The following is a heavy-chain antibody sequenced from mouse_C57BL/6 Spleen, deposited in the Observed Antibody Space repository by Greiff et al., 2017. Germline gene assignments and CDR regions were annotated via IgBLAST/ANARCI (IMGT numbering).Heavy chain of an antibody. V-gene: IGHV1-53*01. J-gene: IGHJ1*03. CDR2: INPSNGGT. CDR3: ARDPITTVVEGGYFDV. CDR1: GYTFTSYW. D-gene: IGHD1-1*01. Sequence: QVQLQQPGTELVKPGASVKLSCKASGYTFTSYWMHWVKQRPGQGLEWIGNINPSNGGTNYNEKFKSKATLPVDKSYSTAYMQLSSLTSEDSAVYYCARDPITTVVEGGYFDVWGTGTTVTVSS.